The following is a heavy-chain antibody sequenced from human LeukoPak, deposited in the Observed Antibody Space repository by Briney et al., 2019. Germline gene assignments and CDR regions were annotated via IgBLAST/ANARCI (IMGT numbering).Heavy chain of an antibody. CDR2: IYPGDSDT. CDR3: ARPYNWNYEYAFDI. V-gene: IGHV5-51*01. Sequence: GESLKISCKGSGYSFTSYWIGWVRQMPGKGLEWMGIIYPGDSDTRYSPSFQGQVTISADKSISTAYLQWSSLKASDTGTYYCARPYNWNYEYAFDIWGQGTTVTVSS. D-gene: IGHD1-7*01. J-gene: IGHJ3*02. CDR1: GYSFTSYW.